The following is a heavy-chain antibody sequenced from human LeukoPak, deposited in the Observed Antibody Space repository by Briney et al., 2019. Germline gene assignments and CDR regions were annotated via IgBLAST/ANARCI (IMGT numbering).Heavy chain of an antibody. D-gene: IGHD5-18*01. CDR3: AKVAGNSYGYWYFDY. CDR2: VTSSGGFS. V-gene: IGHV3-23*01. CDR1: GFTFSYSA. Sequence: PGGSLRLSCAASGFTFSYSAITWVRQAPGKGLEWVSFVTSSGGFSYYADSVKGRFTISRDNSKNTLFLQMSGLRAEDTAVYYCAKVAGNSYGYWYFDYWGQGTLVTVSS. J-gene: IGHJ4*02.